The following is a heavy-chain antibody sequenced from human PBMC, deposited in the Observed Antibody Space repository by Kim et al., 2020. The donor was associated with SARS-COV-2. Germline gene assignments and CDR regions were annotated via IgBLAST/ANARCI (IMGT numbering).Heavy chain of an antibody. CDR1: GFTFSSYE. J-gene: IGHJ4*02. CDR3: ARETTVTAGYFDY. D-gene: IGHD4-17*01. V-gene: IGHV3-48*03. CDR2: ISNSGFTI. Sequence: GGSLRLSCAASGFTFSSYEMNWVRQAPGKGLEWVSYISNSGFTIYYADSVKGRFTISRDNARNSLYLQMNSLRAEDTAVYYCARETTVTAGYFDYWGQGTLVTVSS.